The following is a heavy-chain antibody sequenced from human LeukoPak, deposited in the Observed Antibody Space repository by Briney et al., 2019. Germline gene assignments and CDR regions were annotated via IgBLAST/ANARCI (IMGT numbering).Heavy chain of an antibody. J-gene: IGHJ4*02. V-gene: IGHV3-23*01. D-gene: IGHD1-26*01. Sequence: PGGSLRLSCEASGFTFNSYAMTWVRQAPGQGLQWVSGISGSGDHTYYADSVKGRFTVSRDNPAHTLYLQMDSLRAEDTAVYFCANSFTGSLAHFDYWGQGTLVTVSS. CDR2: ISGSGDHT. CDR1: GFTFNSYA. CDR3: ANSFTGSLAHFDY.